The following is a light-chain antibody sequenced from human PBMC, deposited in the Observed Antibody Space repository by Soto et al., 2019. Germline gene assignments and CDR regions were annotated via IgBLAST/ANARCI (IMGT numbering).Light chain of an antibody. J-gene: IGKJ2*01. CDR3: RQRYNRPPYT. Sequence: EIVLTQSPVTLSLSPGERATLSCRASQTVSSYVAWYQQRHGQAPRLVIYDSSNRAPGVPARFSGSGSGTQVTLTISSLEPEDSAVYYCRQRYNRPPYTFGQGTKLEIK. CDR1: QTVSSY. CDR2: DSS. V-gene: IGKV3-11*01.